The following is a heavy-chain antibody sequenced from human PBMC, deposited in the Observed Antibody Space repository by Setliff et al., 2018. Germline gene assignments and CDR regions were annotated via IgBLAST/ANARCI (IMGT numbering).Heavy chain of an antibody. D-gene: IGHD5-18*01. Sequence: SETLSLTCAVYGGSFSGYYWSWIRQPPGKGLEWIGEINHSGSTNYNPSLKSRVTISVDTSKNQFSLKLSSVTAAATAVYYCARGLRGGAAGHLLHRNTQPCLRLSDCSFADTACTWRCLWG. V-gene: IGHV4-34*01. CDR2: INHSGST. CDR3: ARGLRGGAAGHLLHRNTQPCLRLSDCSFADTACTWRCL. J-gene: IGHJ2*01. CDR1: GGSFSGYY.